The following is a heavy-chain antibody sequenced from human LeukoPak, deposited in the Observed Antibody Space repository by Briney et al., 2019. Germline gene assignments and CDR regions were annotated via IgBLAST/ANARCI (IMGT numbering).Heavy chain of an antibody. CDR1: GFTFSSYA. Sequence: GGSLRLSCAASGFTFSSYAMSWVRQAPGKGLEWVSAISGSGGSTYYADSVKGRFTISRDNSKNTLYLQMNSLRAEDTAVYYCSKSGIAAVVGSWFDPWGQGTLVTVSS. D-gene: IGHD6-19*01. CDR2: ISGSGGST. V-gene: IGHV3-23*01. J-gene: IGHJ5*02. CDR3: SKSGIAAVVGSWFDP.